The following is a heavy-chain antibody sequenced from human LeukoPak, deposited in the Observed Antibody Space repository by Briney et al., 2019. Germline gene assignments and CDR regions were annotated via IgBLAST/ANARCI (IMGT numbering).Heavy chain of an antibody. J-gene: IGHJ5*02. CDR2: IYPGGSDT. CDR3: ARLVVVAATSSNWFDP. Sequence: GESLKISCKGSGYSFTSYWIGWVRQMPGKGLEWMGIIYPGGSDTRYSPSFQGQVTISADKSISTAYLQWSSLKASDTAMYYCARLVVVAATSSNWFDPWGQGTLVTVSS. D-gene: IGHD2-15*01. V-gene: IGHV5-51*01. CDR1: GYSFTSYW.